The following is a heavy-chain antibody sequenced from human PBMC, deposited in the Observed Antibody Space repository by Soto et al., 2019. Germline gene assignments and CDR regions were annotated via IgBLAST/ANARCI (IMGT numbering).Heavy chain of an antibody. CDR3: ARQDYSYMDV. D-gene: IGHD3-16*01. J-gene: IGHJ6*03. V-gene: IGHV5-51*01. CDR2: IYPGDSDT. CDR1: GYSFTSYW. Sequence: GESLKLSCTGSGYSFTSYWSGWVRQMPGKGLEWMGIIYPGDSDTRYSPSFQGQVTISADKSISTAYLQWSSLKASDTAMYYCARQDYSYMDVWGKGTTVTVSS.